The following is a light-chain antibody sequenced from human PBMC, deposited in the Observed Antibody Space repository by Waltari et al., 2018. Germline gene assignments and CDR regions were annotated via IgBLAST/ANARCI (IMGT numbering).Light chain of an antibody. J-gene: IGKJ4*01. V-gene: IGKV3-15*01. CDR1: QSVSSN. CDR2: GAS. Sequence: EIVMTQSPATLPVSPGERASLSCRASQSVSSNLAWYQQKPGQAPRLLIYGASTRATGIPVRFSGSGSGTEFTLTISSLQSEDFAVYYCQQYVGWPPTLTFGGGTKVEIK. CDR3: QQYVGWPPTLT.